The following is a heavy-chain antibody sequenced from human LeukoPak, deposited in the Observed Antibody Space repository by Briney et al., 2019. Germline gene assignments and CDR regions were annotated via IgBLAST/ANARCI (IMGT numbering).Heavy chain of an antibody. CDR1: GFTFSSYW. J-gene: IGHJ6*03. V-gene: IGHV3-7*01. Sequence: PGGSLRLSCAASGFTFSSYWMSWVRQAPGKGLEWVANIKQDGSEKYYVDSVKGRFTISRDNAKNSLYLQMNSLRAEDTAVYYCAREIIWVDDFPSGHYYYYYMDVWGKGTTVTVSS. D-gene: IGHD3-3*01. CDR3: AREIIWVDDFPSGHYYYYYMDV. CDR2: IKQDGSEK.